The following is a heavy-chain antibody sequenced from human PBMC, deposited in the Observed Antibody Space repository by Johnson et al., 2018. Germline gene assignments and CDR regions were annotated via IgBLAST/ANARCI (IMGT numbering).Heavy chain of an antibody. Sequence: VRQAPGKGLEWVSMISGSGDFTYYADSVKGRFTVSRDNSKNTVYVQMNNLRAEDTAVYYCAKEGDIWGQGTMVIVSS. J-gene: IGHJ3*02. CDR3: AKEGDI. CDR2: ISGSGDFT. V-gene: IGHV3-23*01.